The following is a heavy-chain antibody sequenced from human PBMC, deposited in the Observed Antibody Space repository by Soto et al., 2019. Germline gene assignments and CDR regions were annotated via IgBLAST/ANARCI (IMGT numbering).Heavy chain of an antibody. CDR1: GGSFSGYY. Sequence: PSETLSLTCAVYGGSFSGYYWSWIRQPPGKGLEWIGEINHSGSTNYNPSLKSRVTISVDTSKNQFSLKLSSVTAADTAVYYCARGRITMVRGAPGGAFDIWGQGTMVTVSS. CDR3: ARGRITMVRGAPGGAFDI. CDR2: INHSGST. V-gene: IGHV4-34*01. J-gene: IGHJ3*02. D-gene: IGHD3-10*01.